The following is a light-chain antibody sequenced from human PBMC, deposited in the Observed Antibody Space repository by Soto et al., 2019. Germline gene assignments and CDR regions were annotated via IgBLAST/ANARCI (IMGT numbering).Light chain of an antibody. CDR1: SSNIGSNY. CDR2: RNN. CDR3: AAWDDSLSGQGV. V-gene: IGLV1-47*01. Sequence: QSVLTQPPSASGTPGQRVTISCSGSSSNIGSNYVYWYQQLPGTAPKLLIYRNNQRPSGVPDRFSGSKSGTSASLAISGLRSEHEADYYCAAWDDSLSGQGVFGGGTKLTVL. J-gene: IGLJ2*01.